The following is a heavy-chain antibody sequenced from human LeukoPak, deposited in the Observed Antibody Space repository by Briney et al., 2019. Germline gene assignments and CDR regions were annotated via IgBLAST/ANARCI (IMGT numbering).Heavy chain of an antibody. D-gene: IGHD3-3*01. V-gene: IGHV1-69*05. J-gene: IGHJ4*02. Sequence: SVKVSCKASGGTFSSYAISWVRQAPGQGLEWMGGTIPIFGTANYAQKFQGRVTITTDESTSTAYMELSSLRSEDTAVYYCARSRGLRFLEWLPFESWGQGTLVTVSS. CDR3: ARSRGLRFLEWLPFES. CDR1: GGTFSSYA. CDR2: TIPIFGTA.